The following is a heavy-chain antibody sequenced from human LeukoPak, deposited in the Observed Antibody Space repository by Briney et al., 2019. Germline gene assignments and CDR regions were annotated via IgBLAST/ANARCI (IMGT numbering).Heavy chain of an antibody. CDR2: ISGLNGDV. CDR3: ARYNSLLRGVTTSDY. D-gene: IGHD3-10*01. Sequence: GASVKVSCKASGYTFSNYGITWVRQAPGQGLEWMGTISGLNGDVNYAPKFQGRVTMTTDTSTTTAYMGLRSLRFDDTAVYYCARYNSLLRGVTTSDYWGQGTLVTVSS. J-gene: IGHJ4*02. V-gene: IGHV1-18*01. CDR1: GYTFSNYG.